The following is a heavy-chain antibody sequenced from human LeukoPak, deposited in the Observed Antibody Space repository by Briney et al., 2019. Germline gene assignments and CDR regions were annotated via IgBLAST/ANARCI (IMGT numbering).Heavy chain of an antibody. D-gene: IGHD3-10*01. CDR1: GGSISGYY. V-gene: IGHV4-59*08. CDR3: ARRRGSGSFYDY. CDR2: TYYSGST. Sequence: PSETLSLTCTVSGGSISGYYWNWIRQPPGKGLEWIGYTYYSGSTNYNPSLKSRVTISVDTSKNQFSLKLSSVTAADTAVYYCARRRGSGSFYDYWGQGTLVTVSS. J-gene: IGHJ4*02.